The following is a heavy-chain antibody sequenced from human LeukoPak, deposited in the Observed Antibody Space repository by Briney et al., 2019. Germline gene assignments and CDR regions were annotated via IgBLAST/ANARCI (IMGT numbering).Heavy chain of an antibody. J-gene: IGHJ4*02. CDR1: GFTFSSFG. D-gene: IGHD2-15*01. V-gene: IGHV3-23*01. Sequence: PGGSLRLSCAASGFTFSSFGMSWVRQAPGKGLEWVSTISGSGGSTYYADSVKGRFTISRDNSKNTLYLQMNSLRAEDTAVYYCATRSWVCSGGTCYGYFDYWGQGTLVTVSS. CDR3: ATRSWVCSGGTCYGYFDY. CDR2: ISGSGGST.